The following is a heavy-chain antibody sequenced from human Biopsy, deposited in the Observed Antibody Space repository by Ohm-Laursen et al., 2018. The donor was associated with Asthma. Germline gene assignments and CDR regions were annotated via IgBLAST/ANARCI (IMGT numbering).Heavy chain of an antibody. D-gene: IGHD6-19*01. Sequence: SLRLSCAASGFTYSSYSMNWVRQAPGKGLEWVAVISYDGSSIYYADSVKGRFTISRDNSKNTLSLQMNGLTAEDTAVYYCAKEGVAGTHIEDWGQGTLVTVSS. CDR2: ISYDGSSI. V-gene: IGHV3-30*18. J-gene: IGHJ4*02. CDR3: AKEGVAGTHIED. CDR1: GFTYSSYS.